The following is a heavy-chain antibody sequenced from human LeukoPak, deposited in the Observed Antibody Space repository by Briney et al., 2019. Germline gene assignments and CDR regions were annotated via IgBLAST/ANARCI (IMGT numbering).Heavy chain of an antibody. D-gene: IGHD3-10*01. CDR2: IKQDGSDK. CDR1: GFTFSDYW. J-gene: IGHJ4*02. Sequence: GGSLRLSCAASGFTFSDYWMTWVRQAPGKGLEWVSNIKQDGSDKYYLDAVKGRFTISKDNTKNSLYLQMNSLRAGDTAVYYCARVRYYGSRSLMFEYWGQGTPVSVSS. V-gene: IGHV3-7*03. CDR3: ARVRYYGSRSLMFEY.